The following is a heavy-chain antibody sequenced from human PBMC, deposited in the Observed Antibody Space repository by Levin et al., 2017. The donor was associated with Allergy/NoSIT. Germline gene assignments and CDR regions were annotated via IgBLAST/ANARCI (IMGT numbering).Heavy chain of an antibody. CDR2: ISSGPSYT. CDR1: GFTFSSYN. J-gene: IGHJ4*02. V-gene: IGHV3-21*01. D-gene: IGHD2-15*01. Sequence: LSLTCAASGFTFSSYNMNWVRQAPGKGLEWVSSISSGPSYTYYADSVKGRFTISRDNAKNSLYLQMNSLRAEDTALYYCARRRGSGGNFYDYWGQGTLVTVSS. CDR3: ARRRGSGGNFYDY.